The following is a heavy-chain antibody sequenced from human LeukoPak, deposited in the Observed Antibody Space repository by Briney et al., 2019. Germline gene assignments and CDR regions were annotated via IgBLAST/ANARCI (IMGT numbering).Heavy chain of an antibody. D-gene: IGHD3-10*01. Sequence: SETLSLTCTVSGGSISTSRYYWGWIRQPPGKGLQWIGSVSYSGSTYYNPSLKSRVTISADTSKIQFSVKLSSVTAADTAVYYCARQTGSGLFSLPGGQGTLVTVSS. V-gene: IGHV4-39*01. J-gene: IGHJ4*02. CDR2: VSYSGST. CDR1: GGSISTSRYY. CDR3: ARQTGSGLFSLP.